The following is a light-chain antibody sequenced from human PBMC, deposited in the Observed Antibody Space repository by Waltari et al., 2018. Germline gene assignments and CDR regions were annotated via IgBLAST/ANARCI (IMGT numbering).Light chain of an antibody. Sequence: QSVLTQPPSASGTPGQRGTISCSGSNSNIRTNFLNWYQQLPGTSPKLFLYSNDHRPSGVPDRFSGSKSGTYASLAISGLQSEDEADYYCAAWDDSLKGVVFGGGTKLTVL. V-gene: IGLV1-44*01. CDR1: NSNIRTNF. CDR2: SND. CDR3: AAWDDSLKGVV. J-gene: IGLJ2*01.